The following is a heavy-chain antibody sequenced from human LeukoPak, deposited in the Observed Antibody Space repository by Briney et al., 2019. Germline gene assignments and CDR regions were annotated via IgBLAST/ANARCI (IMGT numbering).Heavy chain of an antibody. D-gene: IGHD6-19*01. J-gene: IGHJ4*02. CDR1: GDSISNHY. Sequence: SETLSLTCTVSGDSISNHYWGWVRQPAGKGLEWIGRIHTSGSTNYNPSLKSRVTLSVDTAKNQFSLKLSSVTAADTAVYYCARLGSGWYYFDYWGQGTLVTVSS. CDR2: IHTSGST. CDR3: ARLGSGWYYFDY. V-gene: IGHV4-4*07.